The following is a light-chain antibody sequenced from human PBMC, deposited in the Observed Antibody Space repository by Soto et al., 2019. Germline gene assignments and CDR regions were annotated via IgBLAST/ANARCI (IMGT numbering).Light chain of an antibody. CDR1: QSVSSH. J-gene: IGKJ1*01. CDR3: QEYDKWPWT. CDR2: DAS. Sequence: EIVLTQSPGTLSLSPGERATLSCRASQSVSSHLAWYQQKRGQAPRLLIYDASSRASGIPDRFSGSGSGTEFALIISSLQSEDFAVYYCQEYDKWPWTFGQGTKVDIK. V-gene: IGKV3D-15*01.